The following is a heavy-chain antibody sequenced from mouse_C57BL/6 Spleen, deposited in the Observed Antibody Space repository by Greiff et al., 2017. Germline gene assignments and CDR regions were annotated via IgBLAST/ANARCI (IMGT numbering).Heavy chain of an antibody. CDR3: ARDAGIYDGYYVGYAMDY. CDR1: GFTFSDFY. CDR2: SRNKANDYTT. D-gene: IGHD2-3*01. J-gene: IGHJ4*01. V-gene: IGHV7-1*01. Sequence: EVKLMESGGGLVQSGRSLRLSCATSGFTFSDFYMAWVRQAPGKGLEWIAASRNKANDYTTEYSASVKGRFIVSRDTSQSILYLQMNALRAEDTAIYYCARDAGIYDGYYVGYAMDYWGQGTSVTVSS.